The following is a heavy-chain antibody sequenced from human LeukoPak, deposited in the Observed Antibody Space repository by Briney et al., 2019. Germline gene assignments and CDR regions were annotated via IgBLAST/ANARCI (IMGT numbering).Heavy chain of an antibody. V-gene: IGHV3-11*01. CDR3: ARVERAIAAAGFGAFDI. CDR2: ISSGNTI. Sequence: GGSLRLSCAASGVTFSDYYMSWIRQAPGKGLGWVSYISSGNTIYYGDSVKGRFTISRENAKNSLYLQMNSLGVEDTAVYYCARVERAIAAAGFGAFDIWGQGTMVTVSS. D-gene: IGHD6-13*01. CDR1: GVTFSDYY. J-gene: IGHJ3*02.